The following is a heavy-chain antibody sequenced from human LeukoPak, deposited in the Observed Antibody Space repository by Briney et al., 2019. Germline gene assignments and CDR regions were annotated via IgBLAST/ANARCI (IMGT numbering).Heavy chain of an antibody. CDR1: GGSVSSGGYY. V-gene: IGHV4-61*08. CDR2: IYYSGST. CDR3: ARDSIVGGFAFDY. Sequence: SETLSLTCTVSGGSVSSGGYYWSWIRQPPGKGLEWIGYIYYSGSTNYNPSLKSRATISVDASKNQFSLKLSSVTAADTAVYYCARDSIVGGFAFDYWGQGTLVTVSS. J-gene: IGHJ4*02. D-gene: IGHD3-16*02.